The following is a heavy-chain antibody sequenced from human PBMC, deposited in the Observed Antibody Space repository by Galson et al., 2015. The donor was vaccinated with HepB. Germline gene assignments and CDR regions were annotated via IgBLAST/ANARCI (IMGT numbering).Heavy chain of an antibody. D-gene: IGHD2-2*01. Sequence: SLRLSCAASGFTFSSYWMSWVRQAPGKGLEWVANIKQDGSEKYYVDSVKGRFTISRDNAKNSLYLQMNCLRAEDTAVYYCARVSVSSTSWLYYYYGMDVWGQGTTVTVSS. CDR2: IKQDGSEK. J-gene: IGHJ6*02. CDR3: ARVSVSSTSWLYYYYGMDV. V-gene: IGHV3-7*04. CDR1: GFTFSSYW.